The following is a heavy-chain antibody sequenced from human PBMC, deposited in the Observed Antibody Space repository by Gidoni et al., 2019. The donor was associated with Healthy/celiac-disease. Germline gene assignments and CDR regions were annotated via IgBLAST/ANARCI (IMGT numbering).Heavy chain of an antibody. J-gene: IGHJ5*02. CDR2: INHSGST. Sequence: QVQLQRLGAGLLKPTGTLSLTCAVYDGSFSGYYWSWIRQHPGKGLEWLGEINHSGSTNYKPSPKSRVTITVGTSKNQFSLKLSSGTAADSAVYYCARAGFRRSWYLNWFDPWGQGTMVTVSS. CDR1: DGSFSGYY. V-gene: IGHV4-34*01. D-gene: IGHD6-13*01. CDR3: ARAGFRRSWYLNWFDP.